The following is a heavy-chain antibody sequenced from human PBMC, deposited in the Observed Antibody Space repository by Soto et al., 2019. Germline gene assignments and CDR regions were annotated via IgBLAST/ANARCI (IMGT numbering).Heavy chain of an antibody. Sequence: SETLSLTCAVYGGSFSGYYWSWIRQPPGKGLEWIGEINHSGSTNYNPSLKSRVTISVDTSKNQFSLKLSSVTAADTAVYYCAAEGNELFDYWGQGTLVTSPQ. D-gene: IGHD1-1*01. V-gene: IGHV4-34*01. J-gene: IGHJ4*02. CDR2: INHSGST. CDR1: GGSFSGYY. CDR3: AAEGNELFDY.